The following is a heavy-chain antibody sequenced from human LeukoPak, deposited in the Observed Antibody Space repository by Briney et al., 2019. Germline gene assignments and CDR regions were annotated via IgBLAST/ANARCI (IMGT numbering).Heavy chain of an antibody. CDR1: CFSFSSYA. CDR2: ISYDGSNK. D-gene: IGHD1-7*01. Sequence: LVLSYAASCFSFSSYAMHWGRPAPGKGLEWGAIISYDGSNKYYPDSVKSRFTISGDNSKNTLYLQMNRLRAEATALYYCAREYKWNYGSWFDYWGQGPLVTVSS. J-gene: IGHJ4*02. V-gene: IGHV3-30-3*01. CDR3: AREYKWNYGSWFDY.